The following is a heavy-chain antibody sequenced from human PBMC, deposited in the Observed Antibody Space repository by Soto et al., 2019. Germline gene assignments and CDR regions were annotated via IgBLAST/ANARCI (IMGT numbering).Heavy chain of an antibody. D-gene: IGHD5-12*01. CDR2: ISYDGSNK. V-gene: IGHV3-30-3*01. CDR3: ARDRGRDGYEEDYFDY. J-gene: IGHJ4*02. Sequence: QVQLVESGGGVVQRGRSLRLSCAAGGFTFSSYAMHWVRQAPGKGLEWVAVISYDGSNKYYTDSVKGRFTISRDNSKNPLYLQMHSLGAEVTAVDYCARDRGRDGYEEDYFDYWGQGTLVIVSS. CDR1: GFTFSSYA.